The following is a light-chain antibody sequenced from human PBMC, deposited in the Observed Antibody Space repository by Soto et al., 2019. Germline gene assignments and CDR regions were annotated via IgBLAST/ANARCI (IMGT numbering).Light chain of an antibody. J-gene: IGKJ5*01. CDR2: GAS. CDR1: QSISSN. V-gene: IGKV3-15*01. CDR3: QQYNDWPIT. Sequence: EIVMTQSPATLSVSPGERATLSCRATQSISSNLAWYLQKPGQAPRLLISGASTRATGIPARFSGSGSGTEFTLPISSLQSEDFAVYYCQQYNDWPITFGQGTRLEIK.